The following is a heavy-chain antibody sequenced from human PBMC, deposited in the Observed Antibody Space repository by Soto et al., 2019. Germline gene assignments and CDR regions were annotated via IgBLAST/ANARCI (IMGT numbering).Heavy chain of an antibody. D-gene: IGHD1-1*01. CDR2: INHSGST. J-gene: IGHJ5*02. Sequence: SETLSLTCAVYGGSFSGYYWSWIRQPPGKGLEWVGEINHSGSTNYNPSLKSRVTISVDTSKNQFSLKLSSVTAADTAVYYCARGQRLYNLLAPCGQGTLVPGSS. CDR1: GGSFSGYY. CDR3: ARGQRLYNLLAP. V-gene: IGHV4-34*01.